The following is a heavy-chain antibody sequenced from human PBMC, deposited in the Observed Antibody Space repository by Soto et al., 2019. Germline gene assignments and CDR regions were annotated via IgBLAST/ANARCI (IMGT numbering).Heavy chain of an antibody. Sequence: PSATLSLTSPVTGGAIGSDYWGWIRQPAGKGXXWIXRXXXXXRXXXNPSLKSRVTMSVDTSKNQFSLKLSSVTAADTAVYYCARDSPPLDYWGQGTLVTVSS. CDR1: GGAIGSDY. J-gene: IGHJ4*02. CDR3: ARDSPPLDY. CDR2: XXXXXRX. V-gene: IGHV4-4*07.